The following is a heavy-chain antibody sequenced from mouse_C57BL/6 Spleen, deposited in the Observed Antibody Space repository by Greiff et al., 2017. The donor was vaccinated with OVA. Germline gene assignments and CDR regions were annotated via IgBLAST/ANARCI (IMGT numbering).Heavy chain of an antibody. CDR2: INYDGSST. V-gene: IGHV5-16*01. CDR3: AREPIYSKGYWYFDV. J-gene: IGHJ1*03. D-gene: IGHD2-5*01. Sequence: EVKLVESEGGLVQPGSSMKLSCTASGFTFSDYYMAWVRQVPEKGLEWVANINYDGSSTYYLDSLKSRFIISRDNAKHILYLQMSSLKSEDTATYYCAREPIYSKGYWYFDVWGTGTTVTVSS. CDR1: GFTFSDYY.